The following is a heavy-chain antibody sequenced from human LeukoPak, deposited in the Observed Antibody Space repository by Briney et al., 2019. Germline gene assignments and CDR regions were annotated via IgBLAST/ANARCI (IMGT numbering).Heavy chain of an antibody. Sequence: GGSLRLSCAASGFTFSSYGMHWVRQAPGKGLEWVAFIRYDGSNKYYAGSVKGRFTISRDNSKNTLYLQMNSLRAEDTAVYYCAKGHDIVLMVYIDYWGQGTLVTVSS. CDR2: IRYDGSNK. CDR1: GFTFSSYG. J-gene: IGHJ4*02. D-gene: IGHD2-8*01. V-gene: IGHV3-30*02. CDR3: AKGHDIVLMVYIDY.